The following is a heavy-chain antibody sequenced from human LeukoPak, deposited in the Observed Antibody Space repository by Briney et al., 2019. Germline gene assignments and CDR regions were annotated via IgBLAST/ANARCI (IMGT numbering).Heavy chain of an antibody. CDR2: ISWNSGSI. J-gene: IGHJ4*02. CDR1: GFTFDDYA. V-gene: IGHV3-9*01. Sequence: SGGSLRLSCAASGFTFDDYAMHWVRQAPGKGLEWVSGISWNSGSIGYADSVKGRFTISRVNAKNSLYLQMNSLRAEDTALYYCAKDGSYQEEYFDYWGQGALVTVSS. D-gene: IGHD1-26*01. CDR3: AKDGSYQEEYFDY.